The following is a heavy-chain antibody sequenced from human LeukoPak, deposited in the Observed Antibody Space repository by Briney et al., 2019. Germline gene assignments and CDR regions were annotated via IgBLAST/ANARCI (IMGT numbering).Heavy chain of an antibody. CDR3: ARDHLQFDY. V-gene: IGHV1-46*01. D-gene: IGHD4-11*01. Sequence: GASVKVSCKASGYTFTSYYMHWVRQAPGQGLEWMGIINPSGGSTSYAQKFQGRVTMTRNTSISTAYMELSSLRSEDTAVYYCARDHLQFDYWGQGTLVTVSS. J-gene: IGHJ4*02. CDR2: INPSGGST. CDR1: GYTFTSYY.